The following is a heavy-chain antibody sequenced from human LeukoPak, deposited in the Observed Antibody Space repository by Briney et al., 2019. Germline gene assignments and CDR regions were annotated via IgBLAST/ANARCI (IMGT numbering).Heavy chain of an antibody. CDR1: GFTFSNYW. J-gene: IGHJ4*02. CDR2: INNDGSGK. V-gene: IGHV3-7*03. Sequence: GGSLRLSCAASGFTFSNYWMKWVRQAPGKGPEWVASINNDGSGKYFVDSVKDRFTISRDNAKNSLYLQINSLKVEDTAVYYCARVRRQTYYFDYWGQGTLVTVSS. CDR3: ARVRRQTYYFDY.